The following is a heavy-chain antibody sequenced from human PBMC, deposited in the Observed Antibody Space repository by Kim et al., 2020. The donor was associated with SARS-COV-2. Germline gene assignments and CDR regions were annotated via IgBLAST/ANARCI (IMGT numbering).Heavy chain of an antibody. V-gene: IGHV3-48*04. J-gene: IGHJ4*02. CDR1: GFTFSSYS. CDR3: ARDRRLSSGGDCHDY. CDR2: ISSSSSTI. D-gene: IGHD2-21*02. Sequence: GGSLRLSCAASGFTFSSYSMNWVRQAPGKGLEWVSYISSSSSTIYYADSVKGRFTISRDNAKNSLYLQMNSLRAEDTAVYYCARDRRLSSGGDCHDYWGQGTLVTVSS.